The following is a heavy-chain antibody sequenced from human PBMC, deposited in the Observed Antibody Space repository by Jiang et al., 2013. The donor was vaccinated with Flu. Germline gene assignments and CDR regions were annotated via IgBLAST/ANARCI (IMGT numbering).Heavy chain of an antibody. CDR1: GGSIITDTHQ. Sequence: ETLSLTCTVSGGSIITDTHQWGWIRQTPGKGLEWIGRIYHSGSADYNPSLKSRVTMLVDTPKNQFSLRLGSVTAADTAVYYCARVGKYSGFEALYFDYWGQGILVTVSS. CDR3: ARVGKYSGFEALYFDY. J-gene: IGHJ4*01. V-gene: IGHV4-39*07. CDR2: IYHSGSA. D-gene: IGHD5-12*01.